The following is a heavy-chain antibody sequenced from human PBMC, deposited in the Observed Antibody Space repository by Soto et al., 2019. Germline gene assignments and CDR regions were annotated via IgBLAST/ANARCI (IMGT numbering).Heavy chain of an antibody. V-gene: IGHV3-11*01. CDR2: ISSSGSTI. CDR3: AREVQLERRLAFDI. Sequence: GGSLRLSCAASGFTFSDYYMSWIRQAPGKGLEWVSYISSSGSTIYYADSVKGRFTISRDNAKNSLYLQMNSLRAEDTAVYYCAREVQLERRLAFDIWGQGTMVTVSS. CDR1: GFTFSDYY. D-gene: IGHD1-1*01. J-gene: IGHJ3*02.